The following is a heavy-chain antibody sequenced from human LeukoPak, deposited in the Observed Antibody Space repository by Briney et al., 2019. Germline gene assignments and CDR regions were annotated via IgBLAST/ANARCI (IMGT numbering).Heavy chain of an antibody. J-gene: IGHJ4*02. CDR3: AAVVVPAASFDY. D-gene: IGHD2-2*01. CDR2: FDPEDGET. V-gene: IGHV1-24*01. CDR1: GYTFTGYY. Sequence: SVKVSCKASGYTFTGYYMHWVRQAPGKGLEWMGGFDPEDGETIYAQKFQGRVTMTEDTSTDTAYMELSSLRSEDTAVYYCAAVVVPAASFDYWGQGTLVTVSS.